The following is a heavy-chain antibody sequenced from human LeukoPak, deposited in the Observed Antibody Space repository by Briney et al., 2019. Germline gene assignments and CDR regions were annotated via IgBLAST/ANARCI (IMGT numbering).Heavy chain of an antibody. V-gene: IGHV5-51*01. J-gene: IGHJ4*02. Sequence: GESLKISCKGSGYSFTNYWIGWVRQMPGKGLELMGIIYPGDSDTRYSPSFQGQVTISADKSISTAYLQWSSLKASDTAMYYCARLRNIAARPRGNFDYCGQGTLVTVSS. CDR1: GYSFTNYW. CDR2: IYPGDSDT. CDR3: ARLRNIAARPRGNFDY. D-gene: IGHD6-6*01.